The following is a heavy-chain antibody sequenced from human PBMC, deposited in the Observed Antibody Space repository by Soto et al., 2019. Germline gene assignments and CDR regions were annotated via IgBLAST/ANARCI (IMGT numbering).Heavy chain of an antibody. CDR3: ARGSLGDTDYGMDV. J-gene: IGHJ6*02. D-gene: IGHD3-16*01. V-gene: IGHV1-69*02. CDR1: GGTFSSYT. Sequence: QVQLVQSGAEVKKPGSSVKVSCKASGGTFSSYTISWVRQAPGQGLEWMGRIIPILGIANYAQKFQGRVTXXAXKXXSTAYMELSSLRPEDTAVYYCARGSLGDTDYGMDVWGQGTTVTVSS. CDR2: IIPILGIA.